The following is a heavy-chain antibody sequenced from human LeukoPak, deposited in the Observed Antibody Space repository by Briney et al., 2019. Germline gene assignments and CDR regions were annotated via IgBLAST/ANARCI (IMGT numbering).Heavy chain of an antibody. V-gene: IGHV3-30*03. CDR1: GFTFSSYG. D-gene: IGHD3-22*01. J-gene: IGHJ4*02. CDR2: ISYDGSNK. Sequence: GGSLRLSCAASGFTFSSYGMHWVRQAPGKGLEWVAVISYDGSNKYYADSVKGRFTISRDNSKNTLYLQMNSLRAEDTAVYYCARTSTYYYDSSGSLDYWGQGTLVTVSS. CDR3: ARTSTYYYDSSGSLDY.